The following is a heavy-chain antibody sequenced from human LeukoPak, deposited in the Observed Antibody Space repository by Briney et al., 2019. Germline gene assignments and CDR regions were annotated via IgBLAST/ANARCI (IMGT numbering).Heavy chain of an antibody. V-gene: IGHV3-74*01. Sequence: PGGSLRLSCAASGFTFSSYWMHWVRQAPGKGLVWVSRINTDGSSTSYADSVKGRFTISRDNSKNTFYLQMNSLRSEDTAIYHCAKARSSTSYGAFDIWGQGTMVTVSS. CDR2: INTDGSST. CDR1: GFTFSSYW. J-gene: IGHJ3*02. CDR3: AKARSSTSYGAFDI. D-gene: IGHD2-2*01.